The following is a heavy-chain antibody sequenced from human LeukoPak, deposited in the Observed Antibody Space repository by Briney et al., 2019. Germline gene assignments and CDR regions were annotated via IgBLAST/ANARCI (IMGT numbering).Heavy chain of an antibody. D-gene: IGHD2/OR15-2a*01. Sequence: PGGSLRLSCAASGLSFSDHWMTWVRHPPGKGLEWVATIKQDGSVKYYLDSVKGRFTISRDNAKNSLYLQMNSLGAEDTAVYYCARVLSVSYCDSWGQGTLVTVSS. CDR2: IKQDGSVK. J-gene: IGHJ4*02. V-gene: IGHV3-7*01. CDR3: ARVLSVSYCDS. CDR1: GLSFSDHW.